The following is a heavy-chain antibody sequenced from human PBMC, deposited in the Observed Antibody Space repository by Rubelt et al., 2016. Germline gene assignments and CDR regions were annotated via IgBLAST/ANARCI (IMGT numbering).Heavy chain of an antibody. J-gene: IGHJ4*02. CDR3: GRVGYFGRGANY. Sequence: QVQLQESGPGLVKPSETLSLTCTVFGASMSDFRVSWIRQSAAKGLEWIGRAFSNGNTMYNPSLESRVTVSVDTSKKQFSLTLTSVTAADTAIYYCGRVGYFGRGANYWGQGTLVTVSS. CDR1: GASMSDFR. V-gene: IGHV4-4*07. CDR2: AFSNGNT. D-gene: IGHD3-9*01.